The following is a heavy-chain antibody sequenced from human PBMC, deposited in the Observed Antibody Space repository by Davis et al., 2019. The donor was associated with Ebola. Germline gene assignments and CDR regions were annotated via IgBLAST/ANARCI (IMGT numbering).Heavy chain of an antibody. Sequence: PSETLSLTCTVSSGSITSNYWSWIRQPPGEGLEWIGHIYNSGSTNYNPSLKSRVTISLDTSQNQFSLRLSSVTAADTAVYYCARGVYHFVSSYYYYIDVWGKGTTVAVS. J-gene: IGHJ6*03. CDR2: IYNSGST. D-gene: IGHD2-2*01. CDR1: SGSITSNY. CDR3: ARGVYHFVSSYYYYIDV. V-gene: IGHV4-59*01.